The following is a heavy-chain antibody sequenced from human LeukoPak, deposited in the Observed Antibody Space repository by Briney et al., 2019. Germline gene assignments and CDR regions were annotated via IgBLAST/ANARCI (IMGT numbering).Heavy chain of an antibody. J-gene: IGHJ4*02. CDR1: GFTFSSYS. D-gene: IGHD3-22*01. CDR2: ISSSSSYI. CDR3: ARDTEDSSGYCYVDETVLFDY. V-gene: IGHV3-21*01. Sequence: GGSLRLSCAASGFTFSSYSMNWVRQAPGKGLEWVSSISSSSSYIYYEDSVEGSFTNSRENAKKSLYWQRNSRKAEDTAVYFCARDTEDSSGYCYVDETVLFDYWGQGTLVTVSS.